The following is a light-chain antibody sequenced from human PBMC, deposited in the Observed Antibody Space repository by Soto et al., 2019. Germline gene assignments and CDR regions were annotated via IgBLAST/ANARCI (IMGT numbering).Light chain of an antibody. CDR1: QSVNLN. CDR2: GAS. J-gene: IGKJ4*01. Sequence: EIVMTQSPATLSVSPGETATLSCRPSQSVNLNLAWYQQKPGQAPRLLIYGASIRASGIPARFSGSGAGTEFTLTINSLQSEDSAVYYCQQCVSWPPLTFGGGTTVEIK. V-gene: IGKV3-15*01. CDR3: QQCVSWPPLT.